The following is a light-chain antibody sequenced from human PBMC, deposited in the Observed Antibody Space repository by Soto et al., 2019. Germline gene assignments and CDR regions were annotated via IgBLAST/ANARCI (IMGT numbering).Light chain of an antibody. Sequence: IVMTQSPATLSLSPGQRATLSCRAGQSLRNNLAWYQQKPGQAPRLLIYHASIRATAIPDRFSASGSGTEFTLTISRLQSEDFAVYFCQQYNDWPQLTFGGGTRVEI. CDR1: QSLRNN. CDR2: HAS. CDR3: QQYNDWPQLT. J-gene: IGKJ4*01. V-gene: IGKV3-15*01.